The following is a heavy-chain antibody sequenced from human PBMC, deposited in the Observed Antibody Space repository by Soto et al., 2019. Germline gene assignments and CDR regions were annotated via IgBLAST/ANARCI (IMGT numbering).Heavy chain of an antibody. CDR3: ARRGYGSRWPNVYMDV. CDR2: ISNNGAHT. V-gene: IGHV3-64*01. Sequence: EAQLVESGGGLVQPGGSLRLSCAASGFTFSNYEMHWVRQAPGKGLEYVSGISNNGAHTDYAKSVKGRFTISRDNSENTLYLQMGSLRDEDMALYYCARRGYGSRWPNVYMDVWGKGPTVTVSS. CDR1: GFTFSNYE. J-gene: IGHJ6*03. D-gene: IGHD6-13*01.